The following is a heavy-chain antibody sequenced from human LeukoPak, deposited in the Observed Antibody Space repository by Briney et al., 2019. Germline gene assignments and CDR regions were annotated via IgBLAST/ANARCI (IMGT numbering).Heavy chain of an antibody. CDR2: IIPILGIA. D-gene: IGHD2-2*01. CDR1: GGTFSSYA. J-gene: IGHJ4*02. Sequence: GASVKVSCKASGGTFSSYAISWVRQAPGQGLEWMGRIIPILGIANYAQKFQGRVTITADKSTSTAYMELSSLRSEDTAVYYCARDLSVDPSQSSNYYFDYWGQGTLVTVSS. V-gene: IGHV1-69*04. CDR3: ARDLSVDPSQSSNYYFDY.